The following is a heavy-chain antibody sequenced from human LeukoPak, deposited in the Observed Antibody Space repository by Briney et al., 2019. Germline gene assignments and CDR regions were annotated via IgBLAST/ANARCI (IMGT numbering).Heavy chain of an antibody. J-gene: IGHJ4*02. CDR1: GYTFTSYG. CDR3: ASAPEGYFDY. Sequence: ASVKVSCKASGYTFTSYGISWVRQAPGQGLEWLGWISAYNGNTNYAQKFQGRVTITRDTSATTAYMELSSLRSEDTAVYYCASAPEGYFDYWGQGTLVTVSS. CDR2: ISAYNGNT. V-gene: IGHV1-18*01.